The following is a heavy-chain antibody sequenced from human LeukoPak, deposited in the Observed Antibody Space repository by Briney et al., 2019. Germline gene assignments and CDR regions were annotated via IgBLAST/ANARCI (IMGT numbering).Heavy chain of an antibody. J-gene: IGHJ3*02. V-gene: IGHV3-13*04. CDR1: GFTVSNYD. CDR3: ARGIRAGVWAFDI. D-gene: IGHD3-10*01. CDR2: ISTAGDP. Sequence: GGSLRLSCAASGFTVSNYDLHWVRRGRGKGLEWVSGISTAGDPYYPGSVKGRFTISRENAKKSLYLQMNSLRDGDTAVCYCARGIRAGVWAFDIWGQGTMVTVAS.